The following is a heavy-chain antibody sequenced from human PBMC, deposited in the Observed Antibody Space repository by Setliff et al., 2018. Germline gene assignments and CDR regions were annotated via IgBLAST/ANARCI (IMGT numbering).Heavy chain of an antibody. J-gene: IGHJ4*02. CDR3: AKDGVGPTYTYFFDF. D-gene: IGHD1-26*01. Sequence: GSLRLSCAASGFIFSSYWMSWVRQAPGKGLEWVANIKEDGSEEYYVDSVKGRFTISRDNARNSVFLQMNSLRAEDTAVYFCAKDGVGPTYTYFFDFWGQGSQVTVSS. CDR1: GFIFSSYW. CDR2: IKEDGSEE. V-gene: IGHV3-7*01.